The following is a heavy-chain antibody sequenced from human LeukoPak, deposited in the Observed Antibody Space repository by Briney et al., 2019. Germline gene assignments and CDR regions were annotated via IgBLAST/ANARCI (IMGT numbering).Heavy chain of an antibody. CDR1: GGSISSSSYY. V-gene: IGHV4-39*01. Sequence: SETLSLTCTVSGGSISSSSYYWGWIRQPPGKGLEWIGSIYYSGSTYYNPSLKSRVTISVDTAKNQFSLKLSSVTAADTAVYYCARHEGSGYAESYYHYMDVWGKGTTVTVSS. CDR3: ARHEGSGYAESYYHYMDV. J-gene: IGHJ6*03. CDR2: IYYSGST. D-gene: IGHD5-12*01.